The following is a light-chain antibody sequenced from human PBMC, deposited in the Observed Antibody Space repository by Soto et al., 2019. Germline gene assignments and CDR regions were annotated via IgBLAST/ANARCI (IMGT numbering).Light chain of an antibody. Sequence: EVVLTQSPATLSLSPGERATLSCRASHSVSNYLAWYQQKPGQAPRLLIFDASNRPTDIPARFSGSGSGTAFTLTLRSLESEAFAVYYCQQRGDWPLTFGGGTKVEIK. CDR2: DAS. CDR3: QQRGDWPLT. J-gene: IGKJ4*01. V-gene: IGKV3-11*01. CDR1: HSVSNY.